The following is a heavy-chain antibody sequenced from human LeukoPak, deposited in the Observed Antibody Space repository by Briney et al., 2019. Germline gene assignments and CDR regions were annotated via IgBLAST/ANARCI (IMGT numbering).Heavy chain of an antibody. D-gene: IGHD3-10*01. CDR3: ARGGLERYGSLFDH. CDR2: ISGRSSIT. Sequence: PGGSLRLSCVASGFTFTSFEMNWVRQAPGKGLEWLAYISGRSSITHYADSVKGRFTISRDDTKNSLNLQMNSLRAGGTAVYYCARGGLERYGSLFDHWGQGTLVTVSS. J-gene: IGHJ4*02. V-gene: IGHV3-48*03. CDR1: GFTFTSFE.